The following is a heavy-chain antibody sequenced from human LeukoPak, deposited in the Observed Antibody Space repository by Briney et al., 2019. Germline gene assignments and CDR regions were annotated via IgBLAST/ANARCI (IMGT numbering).Heavy chain of an antibody. CDR3: AREYCSSTSCYTNEGFDY. CDR1: GGSISSGSYY. J-gene: IGHJ4*02. D-gene: IGHD2-2*02. Sequence: SQTLSLTCTVSGGSISSGSYYWSWIRQPAGKGLEWIGRIYTSGSTNCNPSLKSRVTISVDTSKNQFSLKLSSVTAADTAVYYCAREYCSSTSCYTNEGFDYWGQGTLVTVSS. V-gene: IGHV4-61*02. CDR2: IYTSGST.